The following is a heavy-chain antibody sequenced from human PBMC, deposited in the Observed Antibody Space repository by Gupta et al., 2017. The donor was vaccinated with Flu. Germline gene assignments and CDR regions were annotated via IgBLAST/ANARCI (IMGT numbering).Heavy chain of an antibody. Sequence: EVQLVQSGAEVKKPGESLKISCKGSGYTFTSYWIGWVRQMPGKGLGWMGIIFPGDSDTRYSPSFQGQVTISADKSINTAYLHWSSLKASDTAMYYCARRGIVGSTAGYYYYHVDVWGQGTTVTVSS. J-gene: IGHJ6*02. D-gene: IGHD1-26*01. V-gene: IGHV5-51*03. CDR1: GYTFTSYW. CDR3: ARRGIVGSTAGYYYYHVDV. CDR2: IFPGDSDT.